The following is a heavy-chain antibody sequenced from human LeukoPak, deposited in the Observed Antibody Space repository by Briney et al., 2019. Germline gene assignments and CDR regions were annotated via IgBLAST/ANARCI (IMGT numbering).Heavy chain of an antibody. V-gene: IGHV1-46*01. CDR1: GYTFTSYY. J-gene: IGHJ6*02. CDR3: ARDLVQTTLSYYYYYGMDV. Sequence: ASVKVSCKASGYTFTSYYMHWVRQAPGQGLEWRGIINPSGGSTSYAQKFQGRVTMTRDTSTSTVYMELSSLRSEDTAVYYCARDLVQTTLSYYYYYGMDVWGQGTTVTVSS. D-gene: IGHD1-1*01. CDR2: INPSGGST.